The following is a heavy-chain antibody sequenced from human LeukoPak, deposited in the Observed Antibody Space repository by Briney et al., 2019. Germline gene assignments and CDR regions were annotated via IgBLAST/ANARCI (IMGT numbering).Heavy chain of an antibody. CDR1: GYSFTSYW. J-gene: IGHJ5*02. D-gene: IGHD2-2*01. CDR2: IDPSDSYT. V-gene: IGHV5-10-1*01. CDR3: AVEYCSSTSCAPPNWFDP. Sequence: GESLQISCKGSGYSFTSYWISWVRQMPGKGLEWMGRIDPSDSYTNYSPSFQGHVTISADKSISTAYLRWSSLKASDTAMYYRAVEYCSSTSCAPPNWFDPWGQGTLVTVSS.